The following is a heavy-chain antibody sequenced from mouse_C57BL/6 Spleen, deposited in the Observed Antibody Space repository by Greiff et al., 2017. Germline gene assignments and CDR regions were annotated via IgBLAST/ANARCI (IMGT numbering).Heavy chain of an antibody. CDR2: ISSGGDYI. D-gene: IGHD2-2*01. J-gene: IGHJ4*01. CDR1: GFTFSSYA. V-gene: IGHV5-9-1*02. Sequence: EVQRVESGEGLVKPGGSLKLSCAASGFTFSSYAMSWVRQTPEKRLEWVAYISSGGDYIYYADTVKGRFTISRDNARNTLYLQMSSLKSEDTAMYYCTRGGYGSYAMDYWGQGTSVTVSS. CDR3: TRGGYGSYAMDY.